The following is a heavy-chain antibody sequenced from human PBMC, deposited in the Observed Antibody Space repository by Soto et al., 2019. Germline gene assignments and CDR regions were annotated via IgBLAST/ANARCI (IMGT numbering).Heavy chain of an antibody. Sequence: EVQLVESGGGLVQPGGSLRLSCAASGFTFSDYWLGWVRQAPGKGLEWVANIKQGESEKNYVDSVKGRFTISRDNAKNSLYLQMNSLTGEDTALYFCARDKFSGTYYVRGVTYYFDFWGPGTLVTVSS. CDR3: ARDKFSGTYYVRGVTYYFDF. V-gene: IGHV3-7*03. CDR1: GFTFSDYW. D-gene: IGHD1-26*01. J-gene: IGHJ4*02. CDR2: IKQGESEK.